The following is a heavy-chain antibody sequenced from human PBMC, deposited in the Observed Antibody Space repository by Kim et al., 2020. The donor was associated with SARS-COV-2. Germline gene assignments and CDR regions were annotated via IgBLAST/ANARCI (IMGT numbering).Heavy chain of an antibody. CDR1: GFTFSSYW. V-gene: IGHV3-7*03. CDR2: IKQDGSEK. CDR3: ASEGFSSSWSQPANYNWFDP. D-gene: IGHD6-13*01. J-gene: IGHJ5*02. Sequence: GGSLRLSCAASGFTFSSYWMSWVRQAPGKGLEWVANIKQDGSEKYYVDSVKGRFTISRDNAKNSLYLQMNSLRAEDTAVYYCASEGFSSSWSQPANYNWFDPSGQGTLVTVSS.